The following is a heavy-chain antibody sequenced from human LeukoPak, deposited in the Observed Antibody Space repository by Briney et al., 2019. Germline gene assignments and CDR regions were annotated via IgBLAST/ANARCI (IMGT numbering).Heavy chain of an antibody. V-gene: IGHV3-23*01. Sequence: GGSLRLSCAASGFTFSSYAMSWVRQAPGQGLEWVSGISGNGGYTYYADSVKGRFTISRDNSKNTLYLQMNSLRAEDTAVYYCAKAPYYSSSWYFFDYWGQGTLVTVSS. CDR3: AKAPYYSSSWYFFDY. CDR1: GFTFSSYA. D-gene: IGHD6-13*01. J-gene: IGHJ4*02. CDR2: ISGNGGYT.